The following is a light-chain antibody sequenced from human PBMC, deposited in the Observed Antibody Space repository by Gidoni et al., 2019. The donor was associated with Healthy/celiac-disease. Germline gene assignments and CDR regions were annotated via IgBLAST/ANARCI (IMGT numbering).Light chain of an antibody. J-gene: IGKJ3*01. V-gene: IGKV4-1*01. Sequence: DIVMTQSPDSLAVSLGERATINCKSSQSVLYSSNNKTYLAWYQQKPGQPPKLLIYWASTRESGVPDRFSGSGSGTDFTLTTSSRQAEDVAVYYCQKYYSTPRGGIFTFGPGTKVDIK. CDR3: QKYYSTPRGGIFT. CDR1: QSVLYSSNNKTY. CDR2: WAS.